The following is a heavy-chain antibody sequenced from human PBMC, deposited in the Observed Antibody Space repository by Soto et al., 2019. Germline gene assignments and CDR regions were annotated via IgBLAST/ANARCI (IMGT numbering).Heavy chain of an antibody. J-gene: IGHJ4*02. CDR2: INAGNGNT. D-gene: IGHD2-15*01. CDR3: ARIGYCSGGSCYYFDY. V-gene: IGHV1-3*01. CDR1: GYTFTSYA. Sequence: ASVKVSCKASGYTFTSYAMHWVRQAPGQRLEWMGWINAGNGNTKYAQKFQGRVTITTDTSTSTAYMELSSLRSEDTAVYYCARIGYCSGGSCYYFDYWGQGTLVTVSS.